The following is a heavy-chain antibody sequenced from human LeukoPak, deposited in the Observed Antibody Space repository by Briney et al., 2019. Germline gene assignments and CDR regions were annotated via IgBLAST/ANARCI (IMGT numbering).Heavy chain of an antibody. D-gene: IGHD3-22*01. CDR1: VYTFTVYY. CDR2: INPNSGGT. J-gene: IGHJ3*02. CDR3: AREGSAMIDAFDI. V-gene: IGHV1-2*02. Sequence: GASVTVSCKSSVYTFTVYYMHWVRQAPGQGLEWMGWINPNSGGTNYAQKFQGRVTMTRDTSTSTAYMELSRLRSDDTAVYYCAREGSAMIDAFDIWGQGTMVTVSS.